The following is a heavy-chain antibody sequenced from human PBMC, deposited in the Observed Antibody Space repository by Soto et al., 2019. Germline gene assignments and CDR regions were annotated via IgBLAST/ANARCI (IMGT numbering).Heavy chain of an antibody. J-gene: IGHJ4*02. CDR2: INPESTTI. V-gene: IGHV3-74*01. CDR1: GYTFSTYW. CDR3: TRYTSVPYDH. D-gene: IGHD2-2*02. Sequence: EVQLVESGGGTVQPGGSLRLSCAASGYTFSTYWMHWVRQAPGKGLVWVSRINPESTTINYADSVRGRFTISRDNAKNTLFLQMRSLSAADSPVYSCTRYTSVPYDHWGQGTLVTVSP.